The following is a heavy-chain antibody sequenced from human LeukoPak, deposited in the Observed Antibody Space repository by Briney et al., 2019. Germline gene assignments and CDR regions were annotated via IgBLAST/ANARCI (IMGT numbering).Heavy chain of an antibody. Sequence: SETLSLTCAVYGGSFSGYYWSWIRQPPGKGLEWIGEINHSGSTNYNPSLKSRVTISVDTSKNQFSLKLSSVTAADTAVYYCARGPWDSSGYYHYYFDYWGQGTLVTVSS. V-gene: IGHV4-34*01. D-gene: IGHD3-22*01. J-gene: IGHJ4*02. CDR2: INHSGST. CDR1: GGSFSGYY. CDR3: ARGPWDSSGYYHYYFDY.